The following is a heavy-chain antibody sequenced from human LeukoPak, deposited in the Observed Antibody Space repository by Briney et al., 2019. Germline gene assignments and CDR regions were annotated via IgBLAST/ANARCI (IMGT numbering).Heavy chain of an antibody. V-gene: IGHV3-21*01. CDR1: GFTFSSYS. CDR2: ISASSSYI. D-gene: IGHD1-14*01. Sequence: TGGSLRLSCAASGFTFSSYSMNWVRQTPGKGLEWVSSISASSSYIYYADSVEGRFTISRDNAKNSLYLQMNSLRAEDTAVYYCARDNLEDDYYYYMDVWGKGTTVTVSS. J-gene: IGHJ6*03. CDR3: ARDNLEDDYYYYMDV.